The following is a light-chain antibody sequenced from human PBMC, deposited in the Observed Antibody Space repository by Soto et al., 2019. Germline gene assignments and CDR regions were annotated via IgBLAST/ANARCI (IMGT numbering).Light chain of an antibody. CDR3: HQFASTSRT. CDR2: GAS. CDR1: QSVDRNY. Sequence: EIVLTQSPGTLSLSPGESATLSCRASQSVDRNYLAWYQQRPGQAPRLLIYGASSRATGIPPRFSGSGSGTEFVLTISGLEAEDFAVYYCHQFASTSRTFGKGTKVETK. J-gene: IGKJ1*01. V-gene: IGKV3-20*01.